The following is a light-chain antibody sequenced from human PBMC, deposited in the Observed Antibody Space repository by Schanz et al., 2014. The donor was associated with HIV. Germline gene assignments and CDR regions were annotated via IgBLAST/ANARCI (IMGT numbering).Light chain of an antibody. J-gene: IGLJ3*02. CDR2: EDH. CDR1: NGNIGANY. Sequence: FMLTQPQSVSESPGKTITISCIGSNGNIGANYVQWYQQRPGSAPTTVIYEDHHRPSGVPHRFSGLIDSSSNSASLIISELKTEDEADYFCHSCDGRSLGVFGGGTKLTVL. CDR3: HSCDGRSLGV. V-gene: IGLV6-57*02.